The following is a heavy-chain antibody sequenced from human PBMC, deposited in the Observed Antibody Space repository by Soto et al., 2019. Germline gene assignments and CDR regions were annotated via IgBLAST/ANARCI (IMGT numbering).Heavy chain of an antibody. J-gene: IGHJ6*03. CDR3: ARGTGYFYYYMAV. CDR1: GFTFSSYG. D-gene: IGHD6-13*01. Sequence: QVQLVESGGGVVQPGRSLRLSCAASGFTFSSYGMHWVRQAPGEGLEWVAPIWFDGSITYYADSVKGRFTISRDNSKNTLYQQMNSLTAEDTAVYYCARGTGYFYYYMAVWGKGTTVTVSS. CDR2: IWFDGSIT. V-gene: IGHV3-33*01.